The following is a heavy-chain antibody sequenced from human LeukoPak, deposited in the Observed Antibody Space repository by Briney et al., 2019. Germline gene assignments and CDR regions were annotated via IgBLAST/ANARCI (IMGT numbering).Heavy chain of an antibody. V-gene: IGHV1-2*02. D-gene: IGHD5-12*01. Sequence: ASVKVSCKASGYTFTGYYMHWVRQAPGQGLEWMGWINPNSGGTNYAQKFQGRVTMTRDTSISTAYTELSRLRSDDTAVYYCARDPSSSGYDSGVDYWGQGTLVTVSS. CDR3: ARDPSSSGYDSGVDY. J-gene: IGHJ4*02. CDR2: INPNSGGT. CDR1: GYTFTGYY.